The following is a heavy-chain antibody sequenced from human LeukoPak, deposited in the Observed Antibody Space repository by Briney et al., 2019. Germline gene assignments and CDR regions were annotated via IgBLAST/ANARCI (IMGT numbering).Heavy chain of an antibody. Sequence: ASVKVSCKASGYTFTSYYMHWVRQAPGQGLEWMGIINPSGGSTNYAQRFQGRVTMTSDMSTSIVYMELSSLRSEDTAVYYCARDQPGWSSSWYAFDYWGQGTLVTVSS. CDR2: INPSGGST. V-gene: IGHV1-46*01. D-gene: IGHD6-13*01. CDR3: ARDQPGWSSSWYAFDY. J-gene: IGHJ4*02. CDR1: GYTFTSYY.